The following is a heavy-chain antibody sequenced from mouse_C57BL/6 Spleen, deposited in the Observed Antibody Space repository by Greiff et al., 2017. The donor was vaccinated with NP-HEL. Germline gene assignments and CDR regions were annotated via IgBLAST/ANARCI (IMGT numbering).Heavy chain of an antibody. CDR2: IHPSDSDT. V-gene: IGHV1-74*01. J-gene: IGHJ3*01. Sequence: QVHVKQSGAELVKPGASVKVSCKASGYTFTSYWMHWVKQRPGQGLEWIGRIHPSDSDTNYNQKFKGKATLTVDKSSSTAYMQLSSLTSEDSAVYYCATLYYYGSSPAWFAYWGQGTLVTVSA. CDR3: ATLYYYGSSPAWFAY. CDR1: GYTFTSYW. D-gene: IGHD1-1*01.